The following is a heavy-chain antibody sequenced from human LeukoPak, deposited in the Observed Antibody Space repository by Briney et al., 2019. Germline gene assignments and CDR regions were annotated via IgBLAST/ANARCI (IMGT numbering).Heavy chain of an antibody. CDR1: GFSFSDYY. D-gene: IGHD3-10*01. J-gene: IGHJ5*02. CDR3: AGDRWFGRYLGNWFDP. Sequence: PGGSLRLSCAASGFSFSDYYMSWIRQAPGKGLEWLSYISGSGSTIYYADSVKGRFTISRDNAKNSLYLHLSSLRAEDTAVHYRAGDRWFGRYLGNWFDPWGQGTLVTVSS. V-gene: IGHV3-11*01. CDR2: ISGSGSTI.